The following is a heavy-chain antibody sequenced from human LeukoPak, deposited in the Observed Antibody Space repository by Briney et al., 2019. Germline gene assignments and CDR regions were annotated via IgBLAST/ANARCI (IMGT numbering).Heavy chain of an antibody. V-gene: IGHV3-11*01. J-gene: IGHJ6*02. CDR3: ASTADPYYYDSSGYYEILGYAMDV. CDR1: GFTFSDFY. CDR2: ISSSGSTI. Sequence: GGSLRLSCAASGFTFSDFYMSWVRQAPGKGLEWVSYISSSGSTIYYADSVKGRFTISRDNAKNSLYLQVNSLRAEDTAVYYCASTADPYYYDSSGYYEILGYAMDVWGQGTTVTVS. D-gene: IGHD3-22*01.